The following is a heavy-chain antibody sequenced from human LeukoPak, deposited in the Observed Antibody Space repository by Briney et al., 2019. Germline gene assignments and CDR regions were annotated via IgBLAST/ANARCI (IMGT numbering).Heavy chain of an antibody. D-gene: IGHD6-19*01. CDR3: ARDERWLADY. CDR2: INAGNGNT. J-gene: IGHJ4*02. Sequence: GASVKVSCKSSGYTFTSYGIHWVRQAPGQRLEWMGWINAGNGNTKTSQKFQGRVTITRDTSASTAYMELRSLRSEDTAVYYCARDERWLADYWGQGTLVTVSS. V-gene: IGHV1-3*01. CDR1: GYTFTSYG.